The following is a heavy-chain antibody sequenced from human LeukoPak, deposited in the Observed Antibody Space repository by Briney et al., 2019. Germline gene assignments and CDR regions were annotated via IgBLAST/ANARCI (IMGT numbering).Heavy chain of an antibody. Sequence: PGGSLRLSCAASGFTFSSYAMSWVRQAPGKGLEWVSAISGSGGSTYYADSVKGRFTISRDNSRNTLFLQVHSLRAEDTALYYCAKGGYSGYIFDCWGQGTLVTVSS. CDR1: GFTFSSYA. CDR3: AKGGYSGYIFDC. V-gene: IGHV3-23*01. J-gene: IGHJ4*02. D-gene: IGHD5-12*01. CDR2: ISGSGGST.